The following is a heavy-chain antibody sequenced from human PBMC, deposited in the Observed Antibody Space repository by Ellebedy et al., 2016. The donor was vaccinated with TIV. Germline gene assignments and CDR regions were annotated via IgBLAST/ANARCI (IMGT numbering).Heavy chain of an antibody. Sequence: MPSETLSLTCTVSDYSISSGYFWGWIRPPPAKGREWIGSIHHSGTNYYNPSLKSRLTISVDTSKNQFSLNLSSVTAIDTAVYYCARELAYYSNNGYYYLSGFDVWGRGTMVTVSS. CDR3: ARELAYYSNNGYYYLSGFDV. V-gene: IGHV4-38-2*02. CDR1: DYSISSGYF. J-gene: IGHJ3*01. CDR2: IHHSGTN. D-gene: IGHD3-22*01.